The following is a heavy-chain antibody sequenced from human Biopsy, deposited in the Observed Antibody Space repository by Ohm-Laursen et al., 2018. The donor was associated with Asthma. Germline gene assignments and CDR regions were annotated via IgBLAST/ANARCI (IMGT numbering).Heavy chain of an antibody. J-gene: IGHJ4*02. CDR1: GGTFNTYV. Sequence: GASVKVSCKSLGGTFNTYVIGWVRQAPGQGLEWMGGINSVFGTTTYPQKFQDRVTITADDSTSTVYMELGSLRSEDTAMYYCARKAGSCISRTCYSLDFWGQGTLVTVSS. D-gene: IGHD2-2*01. CDR3: ARKAGSCISRTCYSLDF. V-gene: IGHV1-69*13. CDR2: INSVFGTT.